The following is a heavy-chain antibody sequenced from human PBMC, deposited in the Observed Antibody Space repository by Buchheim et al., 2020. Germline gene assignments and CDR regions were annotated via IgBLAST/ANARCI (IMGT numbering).Heavy chain of an antibody. CDR2: IYSSGST. D-gene: IGHD1-26*01. Sequence: QVQLQESGPGLVKPSQTLSLTCTVSGGSISSGVYYWSWIRQHPGKGLEWIGSIYSSGSTYYNPSLKSRVTISVDPSNKHLSLKLSSVTAADTAVYYCARTAMGATVLSYWFDPWGQGTL. J-gene: IGHJ5*02. V-gene: IGHV4-31*03. CDR1: GGSISSGVYY. CDR3: ARTAMGATVLSYWFDP.